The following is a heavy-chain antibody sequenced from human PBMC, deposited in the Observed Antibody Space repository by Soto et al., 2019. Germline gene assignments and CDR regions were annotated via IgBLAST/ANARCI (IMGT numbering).Heavy chain of an antibody. CDR1: GLTFSNYW. Sequence: GGSLRLSCVTSGLTFSNYWLSWVRQAPGKGLEWVANINQAGNKKYYVDSVKGRFTIPRDNAKNSLYLQMNSLKAEDTAVYYCARDRGSGRYWGQGTLVTVSS. J-gene: IGHJ4*02. D-gene: IGHD2-8*02. CDR3: ARDRGSGRY. CDR2: INQAGNKK. V-gene: IGHV3-7*05.